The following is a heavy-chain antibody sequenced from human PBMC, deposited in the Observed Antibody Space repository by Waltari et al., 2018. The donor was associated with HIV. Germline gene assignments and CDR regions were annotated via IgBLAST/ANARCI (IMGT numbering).Heavy chain of an antibody. J-gene: IGHJ6*02. D-gene: IGHD3-10*01. V-gene: IGHV1-69*04. CDR1: GGTFITYA. CDR3: AREGGVSFPGAMDA. Sequence: QVQLVQSGTAVKKPGSSVKVSCKTSGGTFITYAISWVRQAPGKGLEWMGKITPILSVPNYAQKFQGRITITADKSTRTAYMELTSLRSDDTAVYYCAREGGVSFPGAMDAWGQGTTITVSS. CDR2: ITPILSVP.